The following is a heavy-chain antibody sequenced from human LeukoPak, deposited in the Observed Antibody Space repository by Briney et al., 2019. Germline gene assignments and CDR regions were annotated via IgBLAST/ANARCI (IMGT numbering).Heavy chain of an antibody. J-gene: IGHJ4*02. V-gene: IGHV4-39*07. CDR2: IYYSGST. CDR1: GGSISSSSYY. CDR3: ARDVDYVWGSYRYPLGY. D-gene: IGHD3-16*02. Sequence: SETLSLTCTVSGGSISSSSYYWGWIRQPPGKGLEWIGSIYYSGSTYYNPSLKSRVTISVDTSKNQFSLKLSSVTAADTAVYYCARDVDYVWGSYRYPLGYWGQGTLVTVSS.